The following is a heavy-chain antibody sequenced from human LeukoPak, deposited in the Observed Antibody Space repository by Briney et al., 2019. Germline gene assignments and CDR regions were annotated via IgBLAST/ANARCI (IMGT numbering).Heavy chain of an antibody. V-gene: IGHV3-73*01. CDR2: IRSKANSYAA. CDR3: TRHAPYSSGWQYDY. J-gene: IGHJ4*02. Sequence: PGGSLRLSCAASGFTFSGSAMHWVRQASGKGLEWVGRIRSKANSYAAAYAASVKGRFTISRDDSKNTAYLQMNSLKTEDTVVYYCTRHAPYSSGWQYDYWGQGTLVTVSS. D-gene: IGHD6-19*01. CDR1: GFTFSGSA.